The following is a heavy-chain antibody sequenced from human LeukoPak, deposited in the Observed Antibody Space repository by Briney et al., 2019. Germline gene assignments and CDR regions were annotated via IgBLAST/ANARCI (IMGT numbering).Heavy chain of an antibody. CDR1: GFTFDDYA. V-gene: IGHV3-9*03. CDR2: IIWNSGRI. Sequence: RTGGSLRLSCAASGFTFDDYAMHWVRQAPWKGLEWVSGIIWNSGRITYADSVKGRFTISRDNAKNSLYLQMNSLRAEDMALYYCARANCGGNCYIDYWGQGTLVTVSS. J-gene: IGHJ4*02. CDR3: ARANCGGNCYIDY. D-gene: IGHD2-21*01.